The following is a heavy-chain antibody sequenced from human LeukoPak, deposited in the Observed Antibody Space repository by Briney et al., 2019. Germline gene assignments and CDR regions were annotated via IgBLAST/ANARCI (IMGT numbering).Heavy chain of an antibody. CDR1: GFTFSSYS. Sequence: GGSLRLSCAASGFTFSSYSMNWVRQAPGKGLEWVSYISSSSSTIYYADSVKGRFTISRDNAKYSLYLQMNLLRAEDKAVYYCARDCWGCSSTSCYTIPYYYYYMDVWGKGTTVTVSS. CDR2: ISSSSSTI. CDR3: ARDCWGCSSTSCYTIPYYYYYMDV. D-gene: IGHD2-2*02. J-gene: IGHJ6*03. V-gene: IGHV3-48*01.